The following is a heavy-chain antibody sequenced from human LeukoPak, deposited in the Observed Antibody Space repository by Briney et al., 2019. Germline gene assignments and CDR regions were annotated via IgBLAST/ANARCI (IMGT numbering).Heavy chain of an antibody. V-gene: IGHV4-59*08. J-gene: IGHJ6*03. D-gene: IGHD7-27*01. CDR2: ISDTGTT. Sequence: PSETLSLTCTVSGDSITPYYWSWIRQSPGGSLEYIGFISDTGTTNYNPSLRGRVSISADTSKSQFSLKLKSVTAADSAIYYCTRTFTGAHYYYIPVWGAGTTVTVSS. CDR3: TRTFTGAHYYYIPV. CDR1: GDSITPYY.